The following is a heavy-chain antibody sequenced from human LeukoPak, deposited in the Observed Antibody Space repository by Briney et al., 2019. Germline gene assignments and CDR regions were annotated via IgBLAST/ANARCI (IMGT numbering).Heavy chain of an antibody. J-gene: IGHJ4*02. D-gene: IGHD5-18*01. CDR3: ARAAMANFDY. CDR1: GFTFSSYG. Sequence: GGSLRLSCAASGFTFSSYGMHWVRQAPGKGLEWVAFIRYDGSNKYYADSVTGRFTISRDNSKNTLYLLMNSLRAEDTAVYYCARAAMANFDYWGQGTLVTVSS. V-gene: IGHV3-30*02. CDR2: IRYDGSNK.